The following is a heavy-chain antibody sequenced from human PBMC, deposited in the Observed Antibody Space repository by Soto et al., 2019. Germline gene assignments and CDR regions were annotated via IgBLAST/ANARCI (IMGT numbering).Heavy chain of an antibody. CDR3: ASAGLRYCAVDYF. V-gene: IGHV1-69*01. Sequence: PGQGLEWMGGIIPIFGTANYAQKFQGRVTITADEYTSTAYMELSSLRSEDTAVYYCASAGLRYCAVDYFWGQRST. CDR2: IIPIFGTA. J-gene: IGHJ6*02. D-gene: IGHD2-21*01.